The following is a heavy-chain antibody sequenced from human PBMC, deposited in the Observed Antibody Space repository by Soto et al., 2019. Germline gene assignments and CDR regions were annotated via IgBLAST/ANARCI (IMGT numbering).Heavy chain of an antibody. J-gene: IGHJ5*01. Sequence: QVHLVQSGTEVTKPGSSVQVSCKVSGDTFRSNGISWVRQVPGQGLDWMGGIVPIDGTVNYAQKFLGRVTITADESTSTAYMELSGLRPEDTGVYYCARDGGVTGMPAILDSWGQGTVVTVSP. CDR3: ARDGGVTGMPAILDS. CDR1: GDTFRSNG. V-gene: IGHV1-69*12. D-gene: IGHD2-8*02. CDR2: IVPIDGTV.